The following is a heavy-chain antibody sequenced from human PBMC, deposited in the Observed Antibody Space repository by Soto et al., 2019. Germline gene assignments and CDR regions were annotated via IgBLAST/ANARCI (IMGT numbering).Heavy chain of an antibody. CDR2: IIPLFRTP. Sequence: QVQLVQSGAEMKEPGSSVKVSCKTSGGTFSSSAISWLRQAPGQGLEWMGGIIPLFRTPDYAQKFQGRVTIAADESTSTAYMELCSLRSEDTAVYYCARDNDRLQLGGNYCYILDVWGQGTTITVSS. CDR3: ARDNDRLQLGGNYCYILDV. V-gene: IGHV1-69*12. D-gene: IGHD4-4*01. J-gene: IGHJ6*02. CDR1: GGTFSSSA.